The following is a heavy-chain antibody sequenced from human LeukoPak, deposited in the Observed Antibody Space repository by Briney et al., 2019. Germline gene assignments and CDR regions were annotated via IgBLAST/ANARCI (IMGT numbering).Heavy chain of an antibody. CDR3: ANDQYYYAGSPDY. Sequence: GGSLRLSCAASGFTFSAYAMSWVPQSPGRGLEWVSLIGGNGGSTYYADSVKGRFTISRDNSKNTLFLQMNSLRYDGTAVYYCANDQYYYAGSPDYWGQGTVVTVSS. CDR1: GFTFSAYA. CDR2: IGGNGGST. V-gene: IGHV3-23*01. J-gene: IGHJ4*02. D-gene: IGHD3-10*01.